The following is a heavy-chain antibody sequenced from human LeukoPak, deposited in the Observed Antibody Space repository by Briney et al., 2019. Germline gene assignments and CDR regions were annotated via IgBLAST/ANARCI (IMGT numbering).Heavy chain of an antibody. CDR1: GFPFNDAW. CDR2: IKSKTDGGTT. D-gene: IGHD5-18*01. V-gene: IGHV3-15*01. J-gene: IGHJ4*02. Sequence: SGGSLRLSCAASGFPFNDAWMSWVRQAPGKGLEWVGRIKSKTDGGTTDYAAPVKGRFTISRDDSKNTLYLQMNSLKTEDTAVYYCTQYTYGFSQYWGQGTLVTVSS. CDR3: TQYTYGFSQY.